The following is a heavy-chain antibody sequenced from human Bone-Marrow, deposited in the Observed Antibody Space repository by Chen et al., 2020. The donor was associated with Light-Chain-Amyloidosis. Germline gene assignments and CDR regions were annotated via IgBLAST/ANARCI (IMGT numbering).Heavy chain of an antibody. Sequence: EVQLVESGGGLVQSGGSLRLSCAASGFTFSRPDMHWVRQAAGKGLEWVSAIGTIGDTYYPGSVKGRFTISRDDAKNSLYLQMNSLRAEDTGVYYCAREVVDSTSAGWYFDLWGRGTLVTVSS. CDR2: IGTIGDT. CDR3: AREVVDSTSAGWYFDL. CDR1: GFTFSRPD. D-gene: IGHD6-6*01. J-gene: IGHJ2*01. V-gene: IGHV3-13*01.